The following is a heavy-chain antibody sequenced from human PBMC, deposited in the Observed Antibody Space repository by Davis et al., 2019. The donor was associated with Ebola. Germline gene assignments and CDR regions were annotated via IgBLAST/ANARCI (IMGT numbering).Heavy chain of an antibody. V-gene: IGHV3-7*03. J-gene: IGHJ4*02. CDR3: ARRDGSGSGYFDY. Sequence: GESLKISCAASGLIFNNYWMSWIRQAPGKGPEWVAIIKEDGGEKYYVDSVKGRFTISRDNAKNSLFLEMNSLRAEDTAFYYCARRDGSGSGYFDYWGQGTLVTVSS. CDR2: IKEDGGEK. CDR1: GLIFNNYW. D-gene: IGHD1-26*01.